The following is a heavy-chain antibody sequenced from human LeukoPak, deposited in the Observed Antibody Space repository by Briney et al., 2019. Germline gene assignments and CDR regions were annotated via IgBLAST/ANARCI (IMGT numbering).Heavy chain of an antibody. Sequence: GGSLRLSCAASGFTFSSYAMHWVRQAPGKGLEWVAVISYDGSNKYYADSVKGRFTISRDNSKNTLYLQMNSLRAEDTAVYYCARDPTHYYGSGSYGYYFDYWGQGTLVTVSS. D-gene: IGHD3-10*01. V-gene: IGHV3-30-3*01. CDR1: GFTFSSYA. CDR3: ARDPTHYYGSGSYGYYFDY. CDR2: ISYDGSNK. J-gene: IGHJ4*02.